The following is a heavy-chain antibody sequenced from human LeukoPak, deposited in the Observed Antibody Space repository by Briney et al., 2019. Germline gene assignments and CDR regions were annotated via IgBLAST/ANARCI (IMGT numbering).Heavy chain of an antibody. J-gene: IGHJ4*02. CDR3: ARDGDTAMVYFDY. CDR2: ISSSSSTM. V-gene: IGHV3-48*01. D-gene: IGHD5-18*01. CDR1: GFTFSSYS. Sequence: GGSLRLSCAASGFTFSSYSMNWVRQAPGKGLEWVSYISSSSSTMYYADSVKGRFSISRDNAKKSLYLQMNSLRAEDTAVYYCARDGDTAMVYFDYWGQGTLVTVSS.